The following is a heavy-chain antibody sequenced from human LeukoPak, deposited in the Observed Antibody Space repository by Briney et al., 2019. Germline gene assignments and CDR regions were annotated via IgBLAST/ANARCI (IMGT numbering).Heavy chain of an antibody. CDR3: ARVREMGDIVATIWTY. V-gene: IGHV3-74*01. D-gene: IGHD5-12*01. CDR1: GFTFSSCG. CDR2: INSDGSST. Sequence: GGSLRLSCAASGFTFSSCGMSWVRQAPGKGLVWVSRINSDGSSTSYADSVKGRFTISRDNAKNTLYLQMNSLRAEDTAVYYCARVREMGDIVATIWTYWGQGTLVTVSS. J-gene: IGHJ4*02.